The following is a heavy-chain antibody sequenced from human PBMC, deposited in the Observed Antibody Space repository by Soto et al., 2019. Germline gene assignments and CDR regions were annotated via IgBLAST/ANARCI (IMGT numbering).Heavy chain of an antibody. J-gene: IGHJ4*02. V-gene: IGHV3-30*04. D-gene: IGHD1-1*01. CDR3: ARELERVFHY. CDR2: IAYDGRNK. CDR1: GFTFSSYA. Sequence: QVQLVESGGGVVQPGRSLRLSCAASGFTFSSYAMHWVRQAPGKGLEWVAVIAYDGRNKYYADSVKGRFTISRDNSKNTMYLQMNSLKSEDTAVYYCARELERVFHYWGQGTLVTVSS.